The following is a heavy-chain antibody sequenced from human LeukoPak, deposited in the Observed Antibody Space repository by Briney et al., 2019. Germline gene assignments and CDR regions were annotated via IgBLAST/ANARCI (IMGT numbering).Heavy chain of an antibody. Sequence: PSETLSLTCAVDGGSFSHYSWTWIRQPPGKGLEWIGGINRSGSTNYNPSLKSRVTISGDASKNQFSLRLSSVTAADMGVYYCARPKSYYYYYMDVWGKGTTVSISS. V-gene: IGHV4-34*01. CDR2: INRSGST. J-gene: IGHJ6*03. CDR3: ARPKSYYYYYMDV. CDR1: GGSFSHYS.